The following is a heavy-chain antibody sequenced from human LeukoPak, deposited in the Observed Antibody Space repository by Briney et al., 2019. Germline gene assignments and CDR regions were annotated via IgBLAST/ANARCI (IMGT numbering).Heavy chain of an antibody. CDR1: GGSFSGYY. J-gene: IGHJ2*01. Sequence: SETLSLTCAVYGGSFSGYYWSWIRQPPGKGLEWIGEINHSGSTNYNPSLKSRVTISVDTSKNQFSLKLSSVTAADTAVYYCARRPVGQQLALDLWGRGTLVTVSS. D-gene: IGHD6-13*01. V-gene: IGHV4-34*01. CDR2: INHSGST. CDR3: ARRPVGQQLALDL.